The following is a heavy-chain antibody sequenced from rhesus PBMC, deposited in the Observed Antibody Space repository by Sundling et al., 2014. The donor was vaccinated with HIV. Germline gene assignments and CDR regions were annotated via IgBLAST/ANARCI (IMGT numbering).Heavy chain of an antibody. V-gene: IGHV4-165*02. CDR1: GGSINSSY. CDR3: ARTGPWTGYYSFDY. D-gene: IGHD3-3*01. CDR2: VGGNSGST. Sequence: QVQLQESGPGLVKPSETLSLTCAVSGGSINSSYWSWIRQAPGKGLEWIGYVGGNSGSTYFNPSLKSRVTFSTDTSKNQFSLKLSSVTAADTAMYYCARTGPWTGYYSFDYWGQGVLVTVSS. J-gene: IGHJ4*01.